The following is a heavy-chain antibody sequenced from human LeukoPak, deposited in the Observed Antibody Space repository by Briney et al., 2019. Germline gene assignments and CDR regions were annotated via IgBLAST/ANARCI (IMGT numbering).Heavy chain of an antibody. Sequence: SSETLSLTCTVSGGSVSSGYYYWSWIRQPVGKGLEWIGLMYSNGITIDTPSLKSRVTISIDTSKNQFSLKLSSVSAADTAVYYCARGVEGTTNRDRRFDSWGQGTLVTVSS. CDR3: ARGVEGTTNRDRRFDS. CDR2: MYSNGIT. V-gene: IGHV4-61*02. J-gene: IGHJ4*02. D-gene: IGHD1/OR15-1a*01. CDR1: GGSVSSGYYY.